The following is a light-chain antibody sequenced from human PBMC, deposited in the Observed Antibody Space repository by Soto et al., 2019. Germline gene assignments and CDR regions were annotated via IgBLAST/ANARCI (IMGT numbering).Light chain of an antibody. CDR1: QTFSNSL. CDR2: GAS. CDR3: QQRNSWPIT. V-gene: IGKV3D-20*02. Sequence: EIVLTQSPGTLSLSPGERSTLSCRASQTFSNSLLSRFQQIPGQAPRXXIFGASNRATGIPARFSGSGSGTDVTLTINSLEPDDFEVYYCQQRNSWPITFGQGTRLEIK. J-gene: IGKJ5*01.